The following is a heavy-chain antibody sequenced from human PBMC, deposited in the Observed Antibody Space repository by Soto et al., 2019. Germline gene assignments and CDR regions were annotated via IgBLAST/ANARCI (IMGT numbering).Heavy chain of an antibody. CDR2: INHSGST. D-gene: IGHD6-19*01. J-gene: IGHJ6*03. CDR3: ARGPGAVAGTFGYYYYYMDV. V-gene: IGHV4-34*01. CDR1: GGSFSGYY. Sequence: QVQLQQWGAGLLKPSETLSLTCAVYGGSFSGYYWSWIRQPPGKGLEWIGEINHSGSTNYNPSLKRRVTISVDTSKNQFSLKLSSVTAADTAVYYCARGPGAVAGTFGYYYYYMDVWGKGTTVTVSS.